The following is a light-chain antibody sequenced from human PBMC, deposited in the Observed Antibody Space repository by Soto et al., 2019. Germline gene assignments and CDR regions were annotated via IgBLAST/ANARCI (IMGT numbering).Light chain of an antibody. J-gene: IGKJ4*01. CDR3: QQYGVTPPNT. V-gene: IGKV3-20*01. CDR1: QIVSSTY. Sequence: EIVLTQSSGTLSLSPGERATLSCRASQIVSSTYLAWFQQKPGQAPRLLIYGASTRATGIPDRFSGSGSGADFTLTISGLEPEDFGLYYCQQYGVTPPNTFGGGTKVDIK. CDR2: GAS.